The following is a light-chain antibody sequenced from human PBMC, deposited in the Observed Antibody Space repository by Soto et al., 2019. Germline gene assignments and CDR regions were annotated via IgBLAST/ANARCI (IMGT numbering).Light chain of an antibody. CDR2: GAS. Sequence: EIQLTQSPCTLSSSLGERATLSCRASQSVSSSFLAWYQQKPGQAPRLLIYGASSRATGIPDRFSGSGSGTDFTLTISRLEPEDFAVYYCQQYGSSPLTFGGGTKVEIK. CDR3: QQYGSSPLT. V-gene: IGKV3-20*01. CDR1: QSVSSSF. J-gene: IGKJ4*01.